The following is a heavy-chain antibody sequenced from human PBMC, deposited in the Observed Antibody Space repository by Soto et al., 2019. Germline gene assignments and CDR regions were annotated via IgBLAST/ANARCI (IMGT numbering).Heavy chain of an antibody. CDR2: IYSGGST. CDR1: GFTVSNNY. Sequence: GGSLRLSCAASGFTVSNNYMSWVRQAPGKGLEWVSVIYSGGSTYYADSVKDRFTISRDNSKNTLYLQMNSLRAEDTAVYYCARDSSYSRHGMDVWGQGTTVTVSS. CDR3: ARDSSYSRHGMDV. V-gene: IGHV3-66*01. D-gene: IGHD5-18*01. J-gene: IGHJ6*02.